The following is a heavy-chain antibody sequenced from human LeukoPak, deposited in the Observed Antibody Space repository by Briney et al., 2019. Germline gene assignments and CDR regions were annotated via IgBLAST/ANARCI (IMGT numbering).Heavy chain of an antibody. CDR1: GFTFSSYA. CDR2: ISGSGGST. D-gene: IGHD3-9*01. CDR3: AKGGGYDILTGYSYYYYGMDV. V-gene: IGHV3-23*01. J-gene: IGHJ6*02. Sequence: GGSLRLSCAASGFTFSSYAMSWVRQAPGEGLEWVSAISGSGGSTYYADPVKGRFTISRDNSKNTLYLQMNSLRAEDTAVYYCAKGGGYDILTGYSYYYYGMDVWGQGTTVTVSS.